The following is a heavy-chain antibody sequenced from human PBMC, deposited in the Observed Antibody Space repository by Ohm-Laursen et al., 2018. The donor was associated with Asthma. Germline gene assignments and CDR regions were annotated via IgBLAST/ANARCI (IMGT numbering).Heavy chain of an antibody. CDR1: GFTFSDYF. Sequence: GSLRLSCSASGFTFSDYFMDWVRQGPGEGLVWISHIFPHGRHTNYADSVKGRFTISRDDAQNTLYLQMNSLRADDTAVYYCARGSLEGLQWGQGTLVTVSS. CDR3: ARGSLEGLQ. CDR2: IFPHGRHT. D-gene: IGHD5-24*01. J-gene: IGHJ4*02. V-gene: IGHV3-74*01.